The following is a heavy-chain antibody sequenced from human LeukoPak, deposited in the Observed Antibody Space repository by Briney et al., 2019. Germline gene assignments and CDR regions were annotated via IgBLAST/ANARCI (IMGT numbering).Heavy chain of an antibody. J-gene: IGHJ6*03. V-gene: IGHV4-34*01. CDR2: INHSGST. D-gene: IGHD5-24*01. CDR1: GGSFSGYY. Sequence: SETLSLTCAVYGGSFSGYYWSWIRQPPGKGLEWIGEINHSGSTNYNPSLKSRVTISTDTSKNQFSLKLSSVTAADTAVYYCARGRRDGYTLYYMDVWGKGTKVTVSS. CDR3: ARGRRDGYTLYYMDV.